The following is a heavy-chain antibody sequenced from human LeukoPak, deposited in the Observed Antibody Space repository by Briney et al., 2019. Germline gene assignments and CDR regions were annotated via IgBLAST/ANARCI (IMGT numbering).Heavy chain of an antibody. Sequence: GGSLRLSCAASGFTFSSYAMSWVRQAPGKGLEWVSAISGSGGSTYYADSVKGRFTFSRDNTKNTLYLQMNSLRAEDTAVYYCASEPAAIAVAGRSGRLWGQGTLVTVSS. D-gene: IGHD6-19*01. J-gene: IGHJ4*02. CDR1: GFTFSSYA. V-gene: IGHV3-23*01. CDR2: ISGSGGST. CDR3: ASEPAAIAVAGRSGRL.